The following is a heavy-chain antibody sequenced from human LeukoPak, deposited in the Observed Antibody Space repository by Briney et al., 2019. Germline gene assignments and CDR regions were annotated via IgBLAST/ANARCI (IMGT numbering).Heavy chain of an antibody. D-gene: IGHD3-22*01. CDR3: ATGRYYYDSSGYYGEFWFDP. CDR2: INHSGST. V-gene: IGHV4-34*01. CDR1: GGSFSGYY. J-gene: IGHJ5*02. Sequence: SETLSLTCAVYGGSFSGYYWSWIRQPPGKGLEWIGEINHSGSTNYNPSLKSRVTISVDTSKNQFSLKLSSVTAADTAVYYCATGRYYYDSSGYYGEFWFDPWGQGTLVTVSS.